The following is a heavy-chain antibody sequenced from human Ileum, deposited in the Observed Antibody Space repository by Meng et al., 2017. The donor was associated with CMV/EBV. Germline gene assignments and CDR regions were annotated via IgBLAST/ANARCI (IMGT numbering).Heavy chain of an antibody. V-gene: IGHV3-21*04. CDR1: GFTFSSYA. CDR3: ARPDSSGPPTA. J-gene: IGHJ5*02. D-gene: IGHD3-22*01. Sequence: GESLKISCVTSGFTFSSYARNWVRQAPGKGLEWLSALGNTGGTMISYEDSVKGRFTIPRDNAKNSLYLQMNSLGAEDTAVYYCARPDSSGPPTAWGQGTLVTVSS. CDR2: LGNTGGTMI.